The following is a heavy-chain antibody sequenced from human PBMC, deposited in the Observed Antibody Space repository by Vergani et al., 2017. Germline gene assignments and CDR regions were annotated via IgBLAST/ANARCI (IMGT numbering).Heavy chain of an antibody. CDR3: VTRGGSTTVYLDY. CDR1: GFTFSSYA. CDR2: ISGSGGST. V-gene: IGHV3-23*01. J-gene: IGHJ4*02. D-gene: IGHD2/OR15-2a*01. Sequence: EVQLLESGGGLVQPGGSLRLSCAASGFTFSSYAMSWVRQAPGKGLEWVSAISGSGGSTYYADSVKGRFTISRDNSKTTLYLQMNSLRAEDTAVYYCVTRGGSTTVYLDYWGQGTLVTGSS.